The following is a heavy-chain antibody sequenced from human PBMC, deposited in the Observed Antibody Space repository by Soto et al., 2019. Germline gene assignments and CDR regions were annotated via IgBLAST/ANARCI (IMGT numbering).Heavy chain of an antibody. CDR2: VWYDGSNG. V-gene: IGHV3-33*01. J-gene: IGHJ6*01. CDR1: GFIFSNFG. D-gene: IGHD1-1*01. CDR3: ARDPRTARASAMDV. Sequence: GSLRLSCAASGFIFSNFGMHWVRQAPGKGLEWVAGVWYDGSNGVSADSVKGRFTISRDNSKNTLYLQMTSLRAEDTAVYYCARDPRTARASAMDVWGQGNKLTVSS.